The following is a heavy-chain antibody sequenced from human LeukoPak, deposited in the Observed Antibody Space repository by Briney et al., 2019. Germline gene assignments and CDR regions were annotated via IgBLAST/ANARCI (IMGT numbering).Heavy chain of an antibody. CDR2: INHSGST. CDR3: ARERIGGWIAVAGTIDY. D-gene: IGHD6-19*01. V-gene: IGHV4-34*01. Sequence: SETLSLTCAVYGGSFSGYYWSWIRQPPGKGLEWIGEINHSGSTNYNPSLKSRVTISVDTSKNQFSLKLSSVTAADTAVYYCARERIGGWIAVAGTIDYWGQGTLVTVSS. CDR1: GGSFSGYY. J-gene: IGHJ4*02.